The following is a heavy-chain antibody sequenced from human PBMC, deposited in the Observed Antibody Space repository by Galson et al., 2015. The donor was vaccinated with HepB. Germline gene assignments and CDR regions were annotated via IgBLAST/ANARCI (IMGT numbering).Heavy chain of an antibody. V-gene: IGHV3-74*01. CDR1: GFTFRSSM. CDR2: INSDGSIT. Sequence: SLRVSCAASGFTFRSSMLHWVRQVPGEGLVSISRINSDGSITIYADSVKGRFTISRDNAKNTLYLQMNSLRAEDTAVYYCARAMPGNYFDYWGQGTLVTVSS. D-gene: IGHD6-13*01. J-gene: IGHJ4*02. CDR3: ARAMPGNYFDY.